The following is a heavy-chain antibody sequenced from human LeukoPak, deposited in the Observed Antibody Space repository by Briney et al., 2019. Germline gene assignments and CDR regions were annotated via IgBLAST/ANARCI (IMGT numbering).Heavy chain of an antibody. CDR2: IKQDGSQK. CDR3: VRDSGSGGFSVD. V-gene: IGHV3-7*04. Sequence: GGSLRLSCAASGFPFGSHGMSWVRQAPGKGLEWVANIKQDGSQKSYVDSVKGRFTISRDNGKSSLYLQMNSLRGEDTALYYCVRDSGSGGFSVDWGQGTLVTVSS. J-gene: IGHJ4*02. D-gene: IGHD3-10*01. CDR1: GFPFGSHG.